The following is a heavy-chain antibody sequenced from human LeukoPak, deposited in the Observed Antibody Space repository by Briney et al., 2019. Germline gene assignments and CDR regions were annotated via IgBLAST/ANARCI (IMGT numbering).Heavy chain of an antibody. D-gene: IGHD3-10*01. Sequence: QPGRSLRLSCAASGFTFDDYAMHWVRQAPGKGLEWVSGISWNSGSIGYADSVKGRFTISRDNAKNSLYLQMNSLRAEDTAVYYCAREARFGETEYNWFDPWGQGTLVTVSS. CDR1: GFTFDDYA. CDR3: AREARFGETEYNWFDP. V-gene: IGHV3-9*01. J-gene: IGHJ5*02. CDR2: ISWNSGSI.